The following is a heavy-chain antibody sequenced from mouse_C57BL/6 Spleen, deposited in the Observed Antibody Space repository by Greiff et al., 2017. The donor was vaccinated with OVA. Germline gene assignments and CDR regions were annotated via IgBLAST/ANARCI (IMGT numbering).Heavy chain of an antibody. CDR1: GFTFSSYT. D-gene: IGHD2-3*01. CDR2: ISGGGGNT. J-gene: IGHJ3*01. CDR3: ARLPDGPFAY. Sequence: EVKLVESGGGLVKPGGSLKLSCAASGFTFSSYTMSWVRQTPEKRLEWVATISGGGGNTYYPDSVKGRFTISRDNAKNTLYLQMSSLRSEDTALYYCARLPDGPFAYWGQGTLVTVSA. V-gene: IGHV5-9*01.